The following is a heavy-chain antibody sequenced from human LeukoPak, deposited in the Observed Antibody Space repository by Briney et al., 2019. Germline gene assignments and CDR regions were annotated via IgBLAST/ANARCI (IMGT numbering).Heavy chain of an antibody. J-gene: IGHJ4*02. V-gene: IGHV3-21*06. CDR2: INTVASYI. CDR1: GLTFSSFS. CDR3: ARLRRNSDQSGFYYYQDY. Sequence: GGSLRLSCAASGLTFSSFSFNWVRQGPGKGLEWVSSINTVASYIYYADSVKGRFTISRDNAKNSPYLQMNSLRAEDTGVYYCARLRRNSDQSGFYYYQDYWGQGTLVTVSS. D-gene: IGHD3-22*01.